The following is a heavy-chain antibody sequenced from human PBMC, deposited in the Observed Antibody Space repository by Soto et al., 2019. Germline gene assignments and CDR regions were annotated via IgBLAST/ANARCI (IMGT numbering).Heavy chain of an antibody. CDR1: GGSISDGAYY. V-gene: IGHV4-30-4*01. D-gene: IGHD2-21*01. CDR3: ASGLSGDKVDQ. J-gene: IGHJ4*02. CDR2: IYNSGNT. Sequence: QVQLQESGPGLVKPSQTLSLTCTVSGGSISDGAYYWSWIRQPPGKGLEWIGHIYNSGNTYNNPSLKSRLTISVYTSKNQFSLNLNSVTAADTAVYYSASGLSGDKVDQWGQGTLVTVSS.